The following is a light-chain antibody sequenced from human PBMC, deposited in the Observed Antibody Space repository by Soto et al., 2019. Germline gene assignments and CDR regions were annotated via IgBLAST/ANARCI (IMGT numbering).Light chain of an antibody. CDR3: SSYVGSNNFV. CDR2: EVS. V-gene: IGLV2-8*01. Sequence: QSVLTQPPSASGSLGQSVTISCTGTSSDVGGYNYVSWYQHHPGKAPKVMIYEVSKRPSGVPDRFSGSKSGNTASLTVSGLQAEDEADYYCSSYVGSNNFVLGGGTKLTVL. CDR1: SSDVGGYNY. J-gene: IGLJ2*01.